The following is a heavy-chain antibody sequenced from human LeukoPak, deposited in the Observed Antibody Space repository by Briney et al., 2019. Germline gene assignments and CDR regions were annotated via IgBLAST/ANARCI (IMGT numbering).Heavy chain of an antibody. J-gene: IGHJ4*02. V-gene: IGHV4-4*07. CDR2: VYSSGIT. D-gene: IGHD2-21*01. CDR3: ARGAYCGGECYSFDY. Sequence: PSETLSLTCTVSGGSISNYYWNWIRQPAGKGLEWIGRVYSSGITNYNSSLRSRVTMSVDTSKNQFSLKLSSVTAADTAVYYCARGAYCGGECYSFDYWGQGTLVTVSS. CDR1: GGSISNYY.